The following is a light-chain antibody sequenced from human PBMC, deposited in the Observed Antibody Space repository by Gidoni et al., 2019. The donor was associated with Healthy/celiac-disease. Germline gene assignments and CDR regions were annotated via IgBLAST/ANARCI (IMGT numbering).Light chain of an antibody. V-gene: IGKV3-11*01. CDR2: DAS. CDR3: QQRSNWL. CDR1: QSVSSY. J-gene: IGKJ3*01. Sequence: EVVLTQSPATLSLSPGDRATLSCRASQSVSSYLAWYQQKPGQAPRLLIYDASNRATGIPARFSGSGSGTDFTLTISSLEPEDFAVYYCQQRSNWLFXPXTKVEIK.